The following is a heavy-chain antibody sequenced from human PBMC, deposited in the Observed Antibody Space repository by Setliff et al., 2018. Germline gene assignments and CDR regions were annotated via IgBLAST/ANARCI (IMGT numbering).Heavy chain of an antibody. CDR2: IYYSGST. D-gene: IGHD3-3*01. V-gene: IGHV4-59*08. Sequence: SETLSLTCTVSGGSISSYHWSWIRQPPGKGLEWIGYIYYSGSTNYNPSLKSRVTISVDTSNNHFSLKLSSVTAADTAVYYCARHFRSSKVQFLEYLTDYYFDSWGQGTLVTVSS. CDR1: GGSISSYH. CDR3: ARHFRSSKVQFLEYLTDYYFDS. J-gene: IGHJ4*02.